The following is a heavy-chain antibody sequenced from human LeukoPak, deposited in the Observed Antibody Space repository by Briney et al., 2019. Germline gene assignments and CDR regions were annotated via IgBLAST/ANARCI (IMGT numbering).Heavy chain of an antibody. CDR1: GGSISSFY. Sequence: SETLSLTCTVSGGSISSFYWSWIRQPPGKGLEWIGYIYYSGSTNYNPSLKSRVTISVDTSKKQFSLKLSSVTAADTAVYYCARYSSGWYKQTFNAFDIWGKGTMVTDSS. CDR3: ARYSSGWYKQTFNAFDI. D-gene: IGHD6-19*01. V-gene: IGHV4-59*01. J-gene: IGHJ3*02. CDR2: IYYSGST.